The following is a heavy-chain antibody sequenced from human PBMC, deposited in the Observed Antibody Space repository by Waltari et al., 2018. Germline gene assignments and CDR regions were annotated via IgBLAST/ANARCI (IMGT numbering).Heavy chain of an antibody. CDR1: GGSISSYY. CDR2: IYYSGST. CDR3: ARVEYCGGDCYSGPPDY. J-gene: IGHJ4*02. V-gene: IGHV4-59*13. D-gene: IGHD2-21*01. Sequence: QVQLQESGPGLVKPSETLSLTCTVSGGSISSYYWSWLRQPPGKGLEWIGYIYYSGSTNYNPSLKSRVTISVDTSKNQLSLKLSSVTAADTAVYYCARVEYCGGDCYSGPPDYWGQGTLVTVSS.